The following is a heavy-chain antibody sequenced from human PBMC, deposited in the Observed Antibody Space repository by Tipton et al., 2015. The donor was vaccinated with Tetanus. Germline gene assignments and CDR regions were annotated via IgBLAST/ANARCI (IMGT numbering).Heavy chain of an antibody. D-gene: IGHD5-18*01. CDR1: GGSISSGGYY. Sequence: TLSLTCTVSGGSISSGGYYWSWIRQHPGKGLEWIGYIYYSGSTYYNPSLKSRVTISVDTSKNQFSLKLSSVTAADTAVYYCARDGYSYGYGFDYWGQGTLVTVSS. CDR2: IYYSGST. CDR3: ARDGYSYGYGFDY. V-gene: IGHV4-31*03. J-gene: IGHJ4*02.